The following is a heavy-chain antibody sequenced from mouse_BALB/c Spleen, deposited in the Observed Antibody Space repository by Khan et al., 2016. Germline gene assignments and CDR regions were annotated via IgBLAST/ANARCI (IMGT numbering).Heavy chain of an antibody. CDR1: DYTFSTYW. V-gene: IGHV1-5*01. Sequence: VQLQQSGTVLARPGASVKMSCKASDYTFSTYWMHWVKQRPGQGLEWIGAIFPGSGDTTNNQRFEDKAKLTAVTSTNTASMELSSLTNEYSAVYYCTRHYGSSWGKNFFDYWGQGTTLTVSS. J-gene: IGHJ2*01. CDR3: TRHYGSSWGKNFFDY. D-gene: IGHD1-1*01. CDR2: IFPGSGDT.